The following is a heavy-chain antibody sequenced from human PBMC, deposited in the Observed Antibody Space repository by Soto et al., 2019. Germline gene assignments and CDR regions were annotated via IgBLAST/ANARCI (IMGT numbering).Heavy chain of an antibody. V-gene: IGHV3-49*03. J-gene: IGHJ5*02. CDR1: GFTFGDYA. CDR3: TRDGMAFMFDGSGWFDP. CDR2: IRSKAYGGTT. D-gene: IGHD3-3*01. Sequence: EVQLVESGGGLVQPGRSLRLSCTASGFTFGDYAMSWFRQAPGKGLEWVGFIRSKAYGGTTEYAASVKGRFTISRDDSKSIAYLQMNSLKTEDTAVYYCTRDGMAFMFDGSGWFDPWGQGTLVTVSS.